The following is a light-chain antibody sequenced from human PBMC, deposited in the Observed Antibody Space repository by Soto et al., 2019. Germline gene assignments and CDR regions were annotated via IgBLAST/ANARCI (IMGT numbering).Light chain of an antibody. CDR2: AAS. CDR1: QTINNY. V-gene: IGKV1-39*01. J-gene: IGKJ2*01. Sequence: DIQMTQSPSSLSASVGDRVIMTCRASQTINNYLCWYQQKPGKAPKLLISAASSLHSGVPSRFSGSESGTDFTLTISSLQPEDFATYYCQQSYSYPYTFGQGTKLEI. CDR3: QQSYSYPYT.